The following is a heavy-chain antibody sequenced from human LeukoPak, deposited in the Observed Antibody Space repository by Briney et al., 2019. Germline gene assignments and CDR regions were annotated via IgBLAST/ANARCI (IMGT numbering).Heavy chain of an antibody. J-gene: IGHJ5*02. V-gene: IGHV3-48*04. CDR1: GFTFSSYS. CDR3: ARVEDEVDP. Sequence: GGSLRLSCAASGFTFSSYSMNWVRQAPGKGLEWVSYISSSSSTIYYADSVKGRFTISRDNAKNSLYLQMNSLRAEDTAVYYCARVEDEVDPWGQGTLVTVSS. CDR2: ISSSSSTI.